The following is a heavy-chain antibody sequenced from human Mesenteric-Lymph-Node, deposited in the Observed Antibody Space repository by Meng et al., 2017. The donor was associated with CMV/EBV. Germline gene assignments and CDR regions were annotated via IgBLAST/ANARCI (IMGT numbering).Heavy chain of an antibody. V-gene: IGHV1-2*02. CDR1: GYTFTGYY. J-gene: IGHJ4*02. Sequence: ASVKVSCKASGYTFTGYYMHWVRQAPGQGLEWMGWINPNSGGTNYAQKFQGRVTMTRDTSISTAYMELSSLRSEDTAVYYCARGRVGVRHSVFGPYDYWGQGTLVTVSS. CDR3: ARGRVGVRHSVFGPYDY. D-gene: IGHD2-15*01. CDR2: INPNSGGT.